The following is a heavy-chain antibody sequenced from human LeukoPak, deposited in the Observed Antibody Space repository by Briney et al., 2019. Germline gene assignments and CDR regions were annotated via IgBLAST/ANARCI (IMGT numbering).Heavy chain of an antibody. V-gene: IGHV4-39*01. CDR2: IYYTGST. CDR1: GGSISNDNYY. Sequence: SETLSLTCTVSGGSISNDNYYWGWIRQPPGEGLERIGSIYYTGSTYYNPSLKSRVTISVDTSKNQFSLKLSSVTAADTAVYYCARRGSYFNYWGQGTLVTVSS. CDR3: ARRGSYFNY. J-gene: IGHJ4*02. D-gene: IGHD1-26*01.